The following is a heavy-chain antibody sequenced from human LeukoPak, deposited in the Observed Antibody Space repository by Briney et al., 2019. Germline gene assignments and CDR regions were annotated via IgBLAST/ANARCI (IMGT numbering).Heavy chain of an antibody. V-gene: IGHV1-2*06. Sequence: EASVNVSCKTSGYTFTGYHMHWVRQAPGQGLEWMGRINPNSGDTNYAQKFQGRVTMTRDTSISTAYMELSRLTSDDTAMYYCARDYCSSTSCLFDYWGQGTLVTVSS. CDR2: INPNSGDT. CDR1: GYTFTGYH. J-gene: IGHJ4*02. D-gene: IGHD2-2*01. CDR3: ARDYCSSTSCLFDY.